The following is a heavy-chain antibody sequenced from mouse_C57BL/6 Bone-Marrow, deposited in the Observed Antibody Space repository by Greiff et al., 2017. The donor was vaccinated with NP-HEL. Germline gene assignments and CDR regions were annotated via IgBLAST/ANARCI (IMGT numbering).Heavy chain of an antibody. J-gene: IGHJ4*01. Sequence: QVQLQQSGAELVRPGASVTLSCKASGYTFTDYEMHWVKQTPVHGLEWLGAIDPETGGTAYNQKFKGKAILTADKSSSTAYMELRSLTSEDSAVYYCTRGITTVVAPSWYAMDYWGQGTSVTVSS. CDR2: IDPETGGT. CDR1: GYTFTDYE. D-gene: IGHD1-1*01. V-gene: IGHV1-15*01. CDR3: TRGITTVVAPSWYAMDY.